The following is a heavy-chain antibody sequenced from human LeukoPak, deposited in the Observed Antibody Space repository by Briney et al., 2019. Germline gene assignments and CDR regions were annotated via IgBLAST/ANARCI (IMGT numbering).Heavy chain of an antibody. CDR3: AREIVGVTAAKPKGAFDI. V-gene: IGHV6-1*01. CDR2: TYYRSKWYN. D-gene: IGHD2-2*01. CDR1: GDSVSSNSAA. J-gene: IGHJ3*02. Sequence: SQTLSLTCAISGDSVSSNSAAWNWIRQSPSRGLEWLGRTYYRSKWYNDYAVSVKSRITINPDTSKNQFSLQLNSVTPEDTAVYFCAREIVGVTAAKPKGAFDIWGQGTMVTVSS.